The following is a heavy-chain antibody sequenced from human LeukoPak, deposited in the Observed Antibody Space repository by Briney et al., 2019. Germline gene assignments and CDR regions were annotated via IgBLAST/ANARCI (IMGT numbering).Heavy chain of an antibody. Sequence: GGSLRLSCVASGFTLSLYTINWVRQAPGKGLEWVSSISSSSSSIYYADSVKGRFTISRDNAKNSLYLQMNSLRAEDTAVYYCARLEDHDSSGYYYYYYGMDVWGQGTTVIVSS. J-gene: IGHJ6*02. CDR1: GFTLSLYT. CDR2: ISSSSSSI. V-gene: IGHV3-21*01. CDR3: ARLEDHDSSGYYYYYYGMDV. D-gene: IGHD3-22*01.